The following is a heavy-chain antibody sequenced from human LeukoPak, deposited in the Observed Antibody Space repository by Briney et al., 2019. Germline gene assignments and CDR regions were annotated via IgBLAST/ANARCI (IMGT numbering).Heavy chain of an antibody. V-gene: IGHV3-33*06. J-gene: IGHJ4*02. CDR2: IRYDGSNK. Sequence: GRSLRLSCAASGFTFRTYGMHWVRQAPGKGLEWVAVIRYDGSNKYYSDSVKGRFTISRDNSKNTLFLQMNSLRAEDTAVYYCAKGTNGDFLLFDYWGQGTLVTVSS. D-gene: IGHD4-17*01. CDR3: AKGTNGDFLLFDY. CDR1: GFTFRTYG.